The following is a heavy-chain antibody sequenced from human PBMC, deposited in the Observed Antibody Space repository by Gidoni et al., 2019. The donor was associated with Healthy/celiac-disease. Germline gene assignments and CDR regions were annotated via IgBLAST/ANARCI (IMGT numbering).Heavy chain of an antibody. V-gene: IGHV1-3*01. CDR1: GSTFPSYA. CDR3: ARAPYCSGGSCYHDY. CDR2: INAGNGNT. D-gene: IGHD2-15*01. J-gene: IGHJ4*02. Sequence: QVQLVQSGAAVKKPGASVKVSCKASGSTFPSYAMHWVRQAPGQRLEWMGWINAGNGNTKYSQKFQGRVTITRDTSASTAYMELSSLRSEDTAVYYCARAPYCSGGSCYHDYWGQGTLVTVSS.